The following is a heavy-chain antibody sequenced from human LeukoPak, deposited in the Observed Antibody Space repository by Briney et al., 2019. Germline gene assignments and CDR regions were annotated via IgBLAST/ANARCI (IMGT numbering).Heavy chain of an antibody. CDR1: GGTFSSYA. J-gene: IGHJ4*02. Sequence: GASVKVSCKASGGTFSSYAISWVRQAPGQGLEWMGGIIPIFGTANYAQKFQGRVTITADESTSTAYMELSSLRPEDTAVYYCARAHTGYSSSWYGGYWGQGTLVTVSS. V-gene: IGHV1-69*13. CDR3: ARAHTGYSSSWYGGY. D-gene: IGHD6-13*01. CDR2: IIPIFGTA.